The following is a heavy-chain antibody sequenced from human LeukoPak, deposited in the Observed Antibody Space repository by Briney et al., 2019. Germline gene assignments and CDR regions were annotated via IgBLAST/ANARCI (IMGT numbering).Heavy chain of an antibody. CDR1: GDSISSNYC. CDR2: VYRRGST. Sequence: SETLSLTCAVSGDSISSNYCWRWVHQFPGKGLEWIGEVYRRGSTSYNPSLKSRVTISVDTSKNQFSLKLSSVTAADTAVYYCARGTPHLGYCSSTSCPLYYYYYYGMDVWGQGTTVTVSS. J-gene: IGHJ6*02. CDR3: ARGTPHLGYCSSTSCPLYYYYYYGMDV. V-gene: IGHV4-4*02. D-gene: IGHD2-2*01.